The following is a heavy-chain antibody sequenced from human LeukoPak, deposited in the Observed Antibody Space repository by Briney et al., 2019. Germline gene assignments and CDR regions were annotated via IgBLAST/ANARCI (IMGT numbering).Heavy chain of an antibody. V-gene: IGHV3-30*18. D-gene: IGHD6-13*01. Sequence: GGSLRLSCAASGFTFSSYGMHWVRQAPGKGLEGVAVISYDGSNKYYADSVKGRFTISRDNSKNTLYLQMNSLRAEDTAVYYCAKDRRSGIAAAPTFDYWGQGTLVTVSS. CDR3: AKDRRSGIAAAPTFDY. CDR2: ISYDGSNK. CDR1: GFTFSSYG. J-gene: IGHJ4*02.